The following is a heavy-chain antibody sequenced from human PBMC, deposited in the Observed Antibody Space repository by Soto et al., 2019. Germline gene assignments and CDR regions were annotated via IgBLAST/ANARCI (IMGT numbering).Heavy chain of an antibody. CDR1: GFNFSTYG. CDR2: TWYDGGNK. J-gene: IGHJ4*02. CDR3: ARDALGDGNNYPDD. Sequence: PGGSLRLSCAASGFNFSTYGMHWVRQAPGKGLEWVAITWYDGGNKYYADSVKGRFTISRDNSKNTLYLQMNSLRAEDTAVYFCARDALGDGNNYPDDWGQGTLVTVSS. D-gene: IGHD5-12*01. V-gene: IGHV3-33*01.